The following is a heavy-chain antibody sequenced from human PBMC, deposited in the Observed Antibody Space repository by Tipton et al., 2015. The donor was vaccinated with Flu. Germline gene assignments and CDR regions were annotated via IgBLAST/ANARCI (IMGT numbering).Heavy chain of an antibody. D-gene: IGHD5-12*01. CDR3: ARLRARGYSGYDLDY. Sequence: TLSLTCAVYGGSFSGYYWSWTRQPPGKGLEWIGEINHSGSTNYNPSLKSRVTISVDTSKNQFSLKLSSVTAADTAVYYCARLRARGYSGYDLDYWGQGTLVTVSS. J-gene: IGHJ4*02. CDR1: GGSFSGYY. V-gene: IGHV4-34*01. CDR2: INHSGST.